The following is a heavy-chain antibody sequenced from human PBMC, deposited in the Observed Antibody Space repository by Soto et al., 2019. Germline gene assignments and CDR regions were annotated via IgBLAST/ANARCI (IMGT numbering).Heavy chain of an antibody. CDR2: IDPRDSYT. D-gene: IGHD2-15*01. Sequence: RGEPVKISWKGSGYRFTRYWSSWVRQMPGKGLEGMGRIDPRDSYTNYSPSFQGHVTISADKSISTAYLQWSSLKASDTAMYYCARTKAAVAAFDIWGQGTMVTVSS. CDR1: GYRFTRYW. CDR3: ARTKAAVAAFDI. J-gene: IGHJ3*02. V-gene: IGHV5-10-1*01.